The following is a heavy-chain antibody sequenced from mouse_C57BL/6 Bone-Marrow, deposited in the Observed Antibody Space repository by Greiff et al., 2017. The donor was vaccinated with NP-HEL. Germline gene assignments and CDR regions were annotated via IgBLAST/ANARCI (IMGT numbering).Heavy chain of an antibody. D-gene: IGHD1-1*01. Sequence: VQLQQSVAELVRPGASVKLSCTASGFNIKNTYMHWVKQRPEQGLEWIGRIDPANGNTKYAPKFQGKATITADTSSNTAYLQLSSLTSEDTAIYYCARGYYGSSFLYWYFDVWGTGTTVTVSS. V-gene: IGHV14-3*01. J-gene: IGHJ1*03. CDR2: IDPANGNT. CDR3: ARGYYGSSFLYWYFDV. CDR1: GFNIKNTY.